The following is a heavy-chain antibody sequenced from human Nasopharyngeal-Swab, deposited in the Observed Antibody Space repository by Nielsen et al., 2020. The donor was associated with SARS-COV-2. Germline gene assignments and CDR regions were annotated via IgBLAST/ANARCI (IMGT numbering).Heavy chain of an antibody. CDR3: ARVTGYYYYYMDV. D-gene: IGHD3-9*01. Sequence: WIRQPPGKGLEWIGEINHSGSTNYNPSLKSRVTISVDTSKNQFSLKLSSVTAADTAVYYCARVTGYYYYYMDVWGEGTTVTVSS. V-gene: IGHV4-34*01. J-gene: IGHJ6*03. CDR2: INHSGST.